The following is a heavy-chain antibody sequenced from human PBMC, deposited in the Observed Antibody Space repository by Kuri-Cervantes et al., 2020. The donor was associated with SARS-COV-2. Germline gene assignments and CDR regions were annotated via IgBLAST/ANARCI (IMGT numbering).Heavy chain of an antibody. Sequence: GSLRLSCTVSGGSISSSSYYWGWIRQPPGKGLEWIGSIYYSGSTYYNPSPKSRVTISVDTSKNQFSLKLSSVTAADTAVYYCARAISSGWYKSPFFDYWGGEPWSPSPQ. J-gene: IGHJ4*02. CDR3: ARAISSGWYKSPFFDY. V-gene: IGHV4-39*07. CDR2: IYYSGST. CDR1: GGSISSSSYY. D-gene: IGHD6-19*01.